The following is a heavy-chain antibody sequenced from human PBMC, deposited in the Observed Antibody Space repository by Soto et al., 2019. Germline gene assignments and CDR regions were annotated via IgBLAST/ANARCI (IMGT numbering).Heavy chain of an antibody. CDR1: ELNFSHYY. CDR3: ATNKGYSGYEGPDY. D-gene: IGHD5-12*01. CDR2: ISSSGSYT. V-gene: IGHV3-11*03. Sequence: RLSCAAAELNFSHYYMSWISKDTGKGLEWGSYISSSGSYTNYADSVKGRFTISRDNAKNSLYLQMNSLRDEDMAVYFCATNKGYSGYEGPDYWGQGTLVTVSS. J-gene: IGHJ4*02.